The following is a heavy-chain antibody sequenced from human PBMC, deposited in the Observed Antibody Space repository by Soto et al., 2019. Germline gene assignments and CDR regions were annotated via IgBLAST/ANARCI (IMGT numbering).Heavy chain of an antibody. Sequence: ASVKVSCKSSGYTFINYYVHWVRQAPGQGLEWMGMINPSGGRTTYPQKFQGRVTMTRDTSTSTVYVELSSLRSDDTAVFYCAREKASTSLLTHYYYAMEVLGQGTTVNVSS. V-gene: IGHV1-46*01. CDR2: INPSGGRT. J-gene: IGHJ6*01. CDR3: AREKASTSLLTHYYYAMEV. CDR1: GYTFINYY.